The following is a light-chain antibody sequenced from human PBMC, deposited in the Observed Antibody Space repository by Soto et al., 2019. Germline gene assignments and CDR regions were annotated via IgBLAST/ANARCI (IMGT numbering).Light chain of an antibody. CDR1: QYVSNY. Sequence: IVMTQSPATLSVSPGERVTLSCRASQYVSNYLAWYQQKPGQAPRLLIYGASTRATGIPARFSGSGSGTEFTLTISSLQSEDSAVYYCQQYRDWPPMYTFGPGSKLEIK. J-gene: IGKJ2*01. CDR2: GAS. CDR3: QQYRDWPPMYT. V-gene: IGKV3-15*01.